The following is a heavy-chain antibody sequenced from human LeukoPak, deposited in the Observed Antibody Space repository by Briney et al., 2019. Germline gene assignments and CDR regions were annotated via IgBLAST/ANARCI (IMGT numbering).Heavy chain of an antibody. J-gene: IGHJ4*02. CDR1: GYTFTSYY. V-gene: IGHV1-46*01. CDR3: ARGGYDSSGYYSAPELDFDY. Sequence: ASVKVSCTASGYTFTSYYMHWVRQAPGQGLEWMGIINPSGGSTSYAQKFQGRVTMARDTSTSTVYMELSSLRSEDTAVYYCARGGYDSSGYYSAPELDFDYWGQGTLVTVSS. CDR2: INPSGGST. D-gene: IGHD3-22*01.